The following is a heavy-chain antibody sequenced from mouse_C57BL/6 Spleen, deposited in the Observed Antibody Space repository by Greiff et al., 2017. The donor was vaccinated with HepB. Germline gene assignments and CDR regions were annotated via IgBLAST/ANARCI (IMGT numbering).Heavy chain of an antibody. CDR3: ARDGLEGYYAMDY. D-gene: IGHD2-4*01. CDR1: GFTFSDYY. J-gene: IGHJ4*01. V-gene: IGHV5-16*01. Sequence: DVQLVESEGGLVQPGSSMKLSCTASGFTFSDYYMAWVRQVPEKGLEWVANINYDGSSTYYLDSLKSRFIISRDNAKNILYLQMSSLKSEDTATYYCARDGLEGYYAMDYWGQGTSVTVSS. CDR2: INYDGSST.